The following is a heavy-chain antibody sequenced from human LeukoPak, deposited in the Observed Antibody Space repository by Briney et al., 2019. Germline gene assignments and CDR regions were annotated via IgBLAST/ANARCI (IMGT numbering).Heavy chain of an antibody. D-gene: IGHD1-1*01. Sequence: SVKVSCKASGGTFSSYAISWVRQAPGQGLEWMGRIIPILGIANYAQKFQGRVTITADKSTSTAYMELSSLRSEDTAVYYCASGTSWNPTMDYWGQGTLVTVSS. CDR3: ASGTSWNPTMDY. V-gene: IGHV1-69*04. J-gene: IGHJ4*02. CDR2: IIPILGIA. CDR1: GGTFSSYA.